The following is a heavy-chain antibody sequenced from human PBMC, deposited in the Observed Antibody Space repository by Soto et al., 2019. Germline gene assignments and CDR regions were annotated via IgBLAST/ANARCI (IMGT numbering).Heavy chain of an antibody. Sequence: QLQLQESGPGLVKPSETLSLTCTVSDGSISSSSYYWGWIRQPPGKGLEWIASIYYSGSTYYNPSLKSRVTISVDTSKNQFSLKMSSVTAADTAVYYCARQLSYSSSWYFDYWGQGTLVTVSS. D-gene: IGHD6-13*01. J-gene: IGHJ4*02. V-gene: IGHV4-39*01. CDR2: IYYSGST. CDR3: ARQLSYSSSWYFDY. CDR1: DGSISSSSYY.